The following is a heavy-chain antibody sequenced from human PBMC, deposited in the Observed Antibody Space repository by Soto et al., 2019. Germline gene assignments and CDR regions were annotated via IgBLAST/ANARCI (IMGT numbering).Heavy chain of an antibody. CDR2: VYYNGGA. Sequence: LXLTCAVSGVSMHNSRSFWCVIRQPTGKGLEFIGSVYYNGGANYNPSLKSRVTMSIDTSKNQFSLRVNSLTAADTAVYHYGRPVEAATRHTDFDSCGQRILVTVSS. V-gene: IGHV4-39*01. J-gene: IGHJ5*01. D-gene: IGHD2-15*01. CDR1: GVSMHNSRSF. CDR3: GRPVEAATRHTDFDS.